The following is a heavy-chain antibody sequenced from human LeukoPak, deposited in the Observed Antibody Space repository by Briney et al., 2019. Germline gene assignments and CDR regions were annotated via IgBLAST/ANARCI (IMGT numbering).Heavy chain of an antibody. J-gene: IGHJ5*02. D-gene: IGHD3-9*01. CDR1: GGSFSSGDYY. CDR3: ARVGYWLPYNWCDP. V-gene: IGHV4-30-4*08. Sequence: SQTLSLTCTVSGGSFSSGDYYWSWIRQPPGKGLEWIGYIYYNGNTYYNPSLKSRVTISVDTSKNQFSLELSSVTAADTAVYYCARVGYWLPYNWCDPWGQGTLVTVSS. CDR2: IYYNGNT.